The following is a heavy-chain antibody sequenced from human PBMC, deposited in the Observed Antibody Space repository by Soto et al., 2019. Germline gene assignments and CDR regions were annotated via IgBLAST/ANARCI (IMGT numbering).Heavy chain of an antibody. CDR3: AREGVAPYYYYGMDV. CDR2: ISTYNGDT. CDR1: GYTFTRSG. V-gene: IGHV1-18*01. Sequence: ASVKVSCKASGYTFTRSGISWVRQAPGQGLEWMGWISTYNGDTNYAQTFQGKVTMTTDTSTSTVHMEVRSLRSDDTAVYYCAREGVAPYYYYGMDVWGEGTPVTVSS. J-gene: IGHJ6*04. D-gene: IGHD5-12*01.